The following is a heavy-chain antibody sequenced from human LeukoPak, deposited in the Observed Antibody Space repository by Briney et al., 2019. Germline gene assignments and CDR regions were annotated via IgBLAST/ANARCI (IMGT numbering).Heavy chain of an antibody. CDR2: IYYSGST. CDR3: AREDPNMAAAGTDDAFDI. Sequence: SETLSLTCTVSGGSISSGGYYWSWIRQHPGKGLEWIGYIYYSGSTYYNPSLKSRVTISVDTSKNQFSLKLSSVTAADTAVYYCAREDPNMAAAGTDDAFDIWGQGTMVTVSS. J-gene: IGHJ3*02. V-gene: IGHV4-31*03. D-gene: IGHD6-13*01. CDR1: GGSISSGGYY.